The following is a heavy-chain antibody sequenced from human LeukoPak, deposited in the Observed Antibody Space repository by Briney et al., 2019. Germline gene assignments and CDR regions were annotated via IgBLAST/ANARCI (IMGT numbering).Heavy chain of an antibody. CDR3: ARDHRWYCSGGSCYSSAFDI. CDR1: GFTFSSYA. J-gene: IGHJ3*02. Sequence: HPGGSLRLSCAASGFTFSSYAMHWVRQAPGKGLEWVAVISYDGSNKYYADSVKGRFTISRDNSKNTPYLQMNSLRAEDTAVYYCARDHRWYCSGGSCYSSAFDIWGQGTMVTVSS. CDR2: ISYDGSNK. V-gene: IGHV3-30-3*01. D-gene: IGHD2-15*01.